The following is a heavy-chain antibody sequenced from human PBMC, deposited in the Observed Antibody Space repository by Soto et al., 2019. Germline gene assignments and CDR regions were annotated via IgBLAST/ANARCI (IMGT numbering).Heavy chain of an antibody. CDR3: ARAPNWNLGGGFDY. D-gene: IGHD1-7*01. Sequence: QPGGSLRLSCAASGFTFSSYEMNWVRQAPGKGLEWVSYISSSGSTIYYADSVKGRFTISRDNAKNSLYLQMNSLRAEDTAVYYCARAPNWNLGGGFDYWGQGTLVTVSS. CDR1: GFTFSSYE. J-gene: IGHJ4*02. CDR2: ISSSGSTI. V-gene: IGHV3-48*03.